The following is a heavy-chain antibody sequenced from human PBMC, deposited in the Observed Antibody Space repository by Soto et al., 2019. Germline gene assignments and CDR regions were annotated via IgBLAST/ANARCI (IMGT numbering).Heavy chain of an antibody. CDR2: IYPSDSET. CDR3: ARLLYSSRIFGMDV. Sequence: GESLKISCXGSGYTFTDYWIGWVRQLPGKGLEWMGVIYPSDSETKYSPSFERHVTISADKSITTAYMQWSSLKASDTAMYYCARLLYSSRIFGMDVWGQGTMVTVSS. D-gene: IGHD6-13*01. CDR1: GYTFTDYW. V-gene: IGHV5-51*01. J-gene: IGHJ6*02.